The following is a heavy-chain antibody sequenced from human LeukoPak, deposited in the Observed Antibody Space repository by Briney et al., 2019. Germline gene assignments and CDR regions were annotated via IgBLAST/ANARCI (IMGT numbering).Heavy chain of an antibody. V-gene: IGHV4-4*07. J-gene: IGHJ4*02. D-gene: IGHD6-13*01. Sequence: SETLSLTCTVSRGSISSYYWSWIRQPPGKGLEWIGRIYSTGSTNYNPSLKSRVTMSVDTSKNQFSLRLRSVTAADTAVYYCARQIASAGTAGFDFWGQGALVTVSS. CDR3: ARQIASAGTAGFDF. CDR2: IYSTGST. CDR1: RGSISSYY.